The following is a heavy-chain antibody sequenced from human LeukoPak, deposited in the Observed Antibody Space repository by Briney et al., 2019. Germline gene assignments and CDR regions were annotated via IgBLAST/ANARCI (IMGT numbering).Heavy chain of an antibody. CDR2: INPNSGGT. CDR3: ARDQARGFSSGWLTWSDP. Sequence: GASVKVSCKASGYTFTAYYMHWVRQAPGQGLEWMGRINPNSGGTNYAQKFQGRVTMTRDTSISTAYMELSRLRSDDTAVYYCARDQARGFSSGWLTWSDPWGQGTLVTVSS. D-gene: IGHD6-19*01. J-gene: IGHJ5*02. V-gene: IGHV1-2*06. CDR1: GYTFTAYY.